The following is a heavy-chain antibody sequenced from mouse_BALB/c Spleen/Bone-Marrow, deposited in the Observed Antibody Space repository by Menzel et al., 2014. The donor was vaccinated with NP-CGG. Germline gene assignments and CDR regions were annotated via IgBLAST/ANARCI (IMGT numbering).Heavy chain of an antibody. J-gene: IGHJ4*01. CDR1: GYTFTDYY. CDR3: ARFPNYSYAMDY. V-gene: IGHV1-19*01. Sequence: EVKLQESGPELVKPGASVKMSCKASGYTFTDYYMDWVKQSHGESFEWIGRVNPYNGGTSYNQKFKGKATLTVDKSSSTAYMELNSLTSEDSAVYYCARFPNYSYAMDYWGQGTSVTASS. CDR2: VNPYNGGT. D-gene: IGHD2-1*01.